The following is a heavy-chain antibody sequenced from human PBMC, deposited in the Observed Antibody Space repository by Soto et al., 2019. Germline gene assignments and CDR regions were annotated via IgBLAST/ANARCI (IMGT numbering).Heavy chain of an antibody. CDR3: ARERHYGSGSYYRNWFDP. CDR1: GFTFSSYS. Sequence: GGSLRLSCAASGFTFSSYSMNWVRQAPGKGLEWVSYISSSSTIYYADSVKGRFTISRDNAKNSLYLQMNSLRAEDTAVYYCARERHYGSGSYYRNWFDPWGQGTLVTVSS. J-gene: IGHJ5*02. D-gene: IGHD3-10*01. V-gene: IGHV3-48*01. CDR2: ISSSSTI.